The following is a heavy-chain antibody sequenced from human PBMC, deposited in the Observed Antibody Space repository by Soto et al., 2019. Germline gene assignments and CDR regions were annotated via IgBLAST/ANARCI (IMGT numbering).Heavy chain of an antibody. CDR2: IYYSGST. D-gene: IGHD3-9*01. CDR3: ARGLLRYFDWLLGPQDY. J-gene: IGHJ4*02. V-gene: IGHV4-31*03. Sequence: QVQLQESGPGLVKPSQTLSLTCTVSGGSISSGGYYWSWIRQHPGKGLEWIGYIYYSGSTYYNPSLKSRVTISVDTSKNQFSLKLSSVTAADTAVYYCARGLLRYFDWLLGPQDYWGQGTLVTVSS. CDR1: GGSISSGGYY.